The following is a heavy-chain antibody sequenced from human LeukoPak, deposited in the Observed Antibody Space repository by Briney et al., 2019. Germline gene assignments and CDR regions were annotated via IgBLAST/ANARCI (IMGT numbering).Heavy chain of an antibody. CDR1: GFTFGKYW. Sequence: GGSLRLSCVASGFTFGKYWMSWVRQAPGKGLEWVANIKLDGSEKKYVDSVKGRFTISRDNTKNSLYLQMNSLRVEDTAVFYCARDDLTNGYNGNFWGQGTLVTVSS. CDR2: IKLDGSEK. CDR3: ARDDLTNGYNGNF. V-gene: IGHV3-7*03. D-gene: IGHD5-24*01. J-gene: IGHJ4*02.